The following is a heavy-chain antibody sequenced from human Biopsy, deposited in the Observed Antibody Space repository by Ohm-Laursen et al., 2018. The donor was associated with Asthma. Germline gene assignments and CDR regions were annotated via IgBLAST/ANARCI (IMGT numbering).Heavy chain of an antibody. CDR3: ARTFHFWSPYHAEHYQL. CDR1: GFTFSYAW. Sequence: SLRLSCSASGFTFSYAWMSWVRQVPGKGLEWVANIKHDGTEKNHVDSLKGRFTISRDNAKNSLYLQMNSLRAEDTAVYYCARTFHFWSPYHAEHYQLWGQGTLVTVPS. J-gene: IGHJ1*01. CDR2: IKHDGTEK. D-gene: IGHD3-3*02. V-gene: IGHV3-7*01.